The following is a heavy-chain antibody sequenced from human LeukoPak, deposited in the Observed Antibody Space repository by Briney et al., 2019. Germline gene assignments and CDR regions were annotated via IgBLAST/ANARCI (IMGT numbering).Heavy chain of an antibody. D-gene: IGHD3-22*01. CDR1: GYTFTNYG. Sequence: ASVKVSCKASGYTFTNYGITWVRQAPGQGLEWMGWISAYNGDTHYAQRLQGRVAMTTGTSTRTVYMELRSLRHDDTAVYYCARGLDLGSRGYYYFDYHHYYMDVWGKGTTVAVSS. V-gene: IGHV1-18*01. CDR2: ISAYNGDT. CDR3: ARGLDLGSRGYYYFDYHHYYMDV. J-gene: IGHJ6*03.